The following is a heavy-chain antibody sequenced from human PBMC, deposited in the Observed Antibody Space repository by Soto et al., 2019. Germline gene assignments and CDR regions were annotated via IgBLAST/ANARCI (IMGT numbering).Heavy chain of an antibody. J-gene: IGHJ3*02. CDR2: IYYSGST. V-gene: IGHV4-59*01. Sequence: SETLSLTCTVSGGSISSYYWSWIRQPPGKGLEWIGYIYYSGSTNYNPSLKSRVTISVDTSKNQFSLKLSSVTAADTAVYYCARAYIWGSYRHDAFDIWGQGTMVTVSS. D-gene: IGHD3-16*02. CDR3: ARAYIWGSYRHDAFDI. CDR1: GGSISSYY.